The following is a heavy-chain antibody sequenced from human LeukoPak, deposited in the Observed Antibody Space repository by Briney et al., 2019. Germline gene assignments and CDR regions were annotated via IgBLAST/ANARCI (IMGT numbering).Heavy chain of an antibody. CDR2: ISSSSSYI. J-gene: IGHJ4*02. CDR3: ARPANTVTEFDY. CDR1: GFTFSSYS. Sequence: GGSLRLSCAASGFTFSSYSMNWVRQAPGKGLEWVSSISSSSSYIYYADSVKGRFTISRDNAKNSLYVQMNSLRAEDTAVYYCARPANTVTEFDYWGQGTLVTVSS. D-gene: IGHD2-2*02. V-gene: IGHV3-21*01.